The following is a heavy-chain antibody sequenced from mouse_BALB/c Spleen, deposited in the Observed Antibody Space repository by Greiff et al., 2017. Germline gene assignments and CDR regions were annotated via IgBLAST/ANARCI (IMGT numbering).Heavy chain of an antibody. J-gene: IGHJ2*01. V-gene: IGHV1-15*01. CDR1: GYTFTDYE. Sequence: QVTLKESGAELVRPGASVTLSCKASGYTFTDYEMHWVKQTPVHGLEWIGAIDPETGGTAYNQKFKGKATLTADKSSSTAYMELRSLTSEDSAVYYCTYRLQLGFDYWGQGTTLTVSS. CDR2: IDPETGGT. D-gene: IGHD6-1*01. CDR3: TYRLQLGFDY.